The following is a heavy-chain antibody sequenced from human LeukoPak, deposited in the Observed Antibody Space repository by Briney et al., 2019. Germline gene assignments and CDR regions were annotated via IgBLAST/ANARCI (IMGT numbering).Heavy chain of an antibody. CDR1: GYTFSTYW. J-gene: IGHJ4*02. CDR3: ARHYGAAGDFDY. Sequence: GESLKISCKGSGYTFSTYWIGWVRRMPGKGLEWMGRIDPSDSYTNYSLSFEGHVTISADKSISTAYLQWSSLKASDIATYYCARHYGAAGDFDYWGQGTLVTVSS. CDR2: IDPSDSYT. D-gene: IGHD6-13*01. V-gene: IGHV5-10-1*01.